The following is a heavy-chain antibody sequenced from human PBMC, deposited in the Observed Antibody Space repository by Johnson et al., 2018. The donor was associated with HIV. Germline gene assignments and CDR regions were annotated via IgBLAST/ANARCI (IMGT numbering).Heavy chain of an antibody. CDR3: ARDRAHYYDSSGYYESGAFDI. D-gene: IGHD3-22*01. CDR1: GFTFSSYA. J-gene: IGHJ3*02. V-gene: IGHV3-30-3*01. Sequence: QVQLVESGGGLVQPGGSLRLSCAASGFTFSSYAMHWVRQAPGKGLEWVAVISYDGSNKYYADSVKGRFTISRDNSKNTLYLQMNSLRAEDTAVYYCARDRAHYYDSSGYYESGAFDIWGQGTMVTVSS. CDR2: ISYDGSNK.